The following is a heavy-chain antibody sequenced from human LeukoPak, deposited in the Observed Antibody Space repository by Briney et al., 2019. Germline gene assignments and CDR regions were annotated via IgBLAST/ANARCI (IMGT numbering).Heavy chain of an antibody. CDR2: IYYSGST. Sequence: PSETLSLTCTVSGGSISSGGYYWSWIRQHPGKGLEWIGYIYYSGSTYYNPSLKSRVTISVDTSKNQFSLKLSSVTAADTAVYYCAREYRDYGSGSPDFFDYWGQGTLVTVSS. J-gene: IGHJ4*02. D-gene: IGHD3-10*01. CDR3: AREYRDYGSGSPDFFDY. V-gene: IGHV4-31*03. CDR1: GGSISSGGYY.